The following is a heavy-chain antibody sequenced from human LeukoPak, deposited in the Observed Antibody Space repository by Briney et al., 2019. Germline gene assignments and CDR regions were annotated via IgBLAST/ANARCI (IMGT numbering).Heavy chain of an antibody. CDR3: ATGSPYLGYSSGWYWGFDY. J-gene: IGHJ4*02. CDR2: FDPEDGET. Sequence: ASVKVSCKVSGYTLTELSMHWVRQAPGKGLEWMGGFDPEDGETIYAQKFQGGVTMTEDTSTDTAYMELSSLRSEDTAVYYCATGSPYLGYSSGWYWGFDYWGQGTLVTVSS. V-gene: IGHV1-24*01. CDR1: GYTLTELS. D-gene: IGHD6-19*01.